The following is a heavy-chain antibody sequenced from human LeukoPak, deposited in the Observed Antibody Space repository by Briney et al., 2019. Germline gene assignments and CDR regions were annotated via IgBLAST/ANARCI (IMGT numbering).Heavy chain of an antibody. CDR3: AELGITMIGGV. V-gene: IGHV3-48*03. Sequence: GGSLRLSCAASGFAFSSYEMNWVRQAPGKGLEWVSYSSSSGSTIYYADSVKGRFTISRDNAKNSLYLQMNSLRAEDTAVYYCAELGITMIGGVWGKGTTVTISS. CDR2: SSSSGSTI. J-gene: IGHJ6*04. D-gene: IGHD3-10*02. CDR1: GFAFSSYE.